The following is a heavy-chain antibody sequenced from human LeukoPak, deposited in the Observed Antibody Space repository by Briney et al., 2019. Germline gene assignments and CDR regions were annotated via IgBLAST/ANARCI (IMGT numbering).Heavy chain of an antibody. Sequence: SETLSLTCTVSGGSISSYYWSWIRQIPGKGLEWIGYIYYTGTTNYNPLFESRATISVDTSKNQFSLKLSSVTAADTAVYYCARHGLPYSSSWYYLDYWGQGTLVTVSS. V-gene: IGHV4-59*08. D-gene: IGHD6-13*01. J-gene: IGHJ4*02. CDR2: IYYTGTT. CDR1: GGSISSYY. CDR3: ARHGLPYSSSWYYLDY.